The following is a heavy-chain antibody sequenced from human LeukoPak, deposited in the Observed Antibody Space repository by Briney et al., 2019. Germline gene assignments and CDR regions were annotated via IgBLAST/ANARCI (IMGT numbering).Heavy chain of an antibody. CDR3: ARVMGNWNYGAYYFDY. Sequence: SETLSLTCTVSGGSISSSGSYWGWIRQPPGKGLEWIGSIYYSGNTYNPSLKSRVTISVDTSKNQFSLKLSSVTAADTAVYNRARVMGNWNYGAYYFDYWGEGTLVTVSS. D-gene: IGHD1-7*01. V-gene: IGHV4-39*07. J-gene: IGHJ4*02. CDR1: GGSISSSGSY. CDR2: IYYSGNT.